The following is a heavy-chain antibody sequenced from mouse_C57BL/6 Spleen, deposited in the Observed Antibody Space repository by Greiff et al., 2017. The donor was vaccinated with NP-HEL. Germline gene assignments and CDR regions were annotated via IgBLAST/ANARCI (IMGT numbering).Heavy chain of an antibody. Sequence: EVQLVESEGGLVQPGSSMKLSCTASGFTFSDYYMAWVRQVPEKGLEWVANINYDGSSTYYLDSLKSRFIISRDNAKNILYLQMSSLKSEDTATYYCARSMVTYWYFDVWGTGTTVTVSS. CDR2: INYDGSST. CDR3: ARSMVTYWYFDV. CDR1: GFTFSDYY. D-gene: IGHD2-2*01. J-gene: IGHJ1*03. V-gene: IGHV5-16*01.